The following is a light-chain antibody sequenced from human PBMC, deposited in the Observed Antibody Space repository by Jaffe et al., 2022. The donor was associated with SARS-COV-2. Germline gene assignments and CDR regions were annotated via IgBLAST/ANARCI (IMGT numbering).Light chain of an antibody. CDR2: WAS. Sequence: DIVMTQSPDSLAVSLGERATINCKSSQSVLHSSNNKNFLAWYQHKPGQPPNLLISWASTRESGVPDRFSGSGSGSDFTLTISSLQAEDVAVYYCQQHYSTPYTFGQGTKLEIK. V-gene: IGKV4-1*01. CDR1: QSVLHSSNNKNF. CDR3: QQHYSTPYT. J-gene: IGKJ2*01.